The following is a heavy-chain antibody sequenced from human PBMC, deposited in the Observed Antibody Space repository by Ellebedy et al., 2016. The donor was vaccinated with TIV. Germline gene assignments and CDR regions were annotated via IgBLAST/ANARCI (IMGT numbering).Heavy chain of an antibody. V-gene: IGHV3-21*04. D-gene: IGHD4-23*01. J-gene: IGHJ4*02. CDR2: ISSSSSYI. CDR1: GFTFSSYS. Sequence: GESLKISCAASGFTFSSYSMNWVRQAPGKGLEWVSSISSSSSYIYYADSVKGRFTISRDNAKNSLYLQMNSLRAEDTAVYYCAGKGGNSAAFDYWGQGTLVIVSS. CDR3: AGKGGNSAAFDY.